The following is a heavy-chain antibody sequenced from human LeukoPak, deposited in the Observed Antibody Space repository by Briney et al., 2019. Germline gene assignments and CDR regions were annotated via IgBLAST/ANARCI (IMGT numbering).Heavy chain of an antibody. V-gene: IGHV3-20*04. CDR2: INWNGGST. D-gene: IGHD3-10*01. Sequence: PGGSLRLSCAASGFTFDDYGMSWVRQAPGKGLEGVSGINWNGGSTGYADSVKGRFTISRDNAKNSLYLQMNSLRAEDAALYYCARVYAMVRGVYYFDYWGKGTLVTVSS. CDR1: GFTFDDYG. CDR3: ARVYAMVRGVYYFDY. J-gene: IGHJ4*02.